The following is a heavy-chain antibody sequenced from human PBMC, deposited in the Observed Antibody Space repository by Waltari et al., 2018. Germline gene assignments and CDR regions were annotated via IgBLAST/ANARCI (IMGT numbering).Heavy chain of an antibody. CDR3: ARRAYCSSTSCNPDY. Sequence: EVQLVQSGAEVKKPGESLKISCKGSGYSFTSYWIDWVRQMPGKGLEWMGIIYPGDSDTRYSPSFQGQVTISADKSISTAYLQWSSLKASDTAMYYCARRAYCSSTSCNPDYWGQGTLVTVSS. J-gene: IGHJ4*02. D-gene: IGHD2-2*01. V-gene: IGHV5-51*01. CDR2: IYPGDSDT. CDR1: GYSFTSYW.